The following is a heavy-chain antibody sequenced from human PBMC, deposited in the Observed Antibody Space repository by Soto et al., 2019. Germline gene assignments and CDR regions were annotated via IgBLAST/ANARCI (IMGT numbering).Heavy chain of an antibody. CDR1: GGTFRSYA. CDR3: ASNQATVVVYGMDV. J-gene: IGHJ6*02. D-gene: IGHD2-15*01. Sequence: SVKVSCKASGGTFRSYAISWVRQAPGQGLEWMGGIIPIFGTANYAQKFQGRVTITADESTSTAYMELSSLRSEDTAVYYCASNQATVVVYGMDVWGQGTTVTVSS. CDR2: IIPIFGTA. V-gene: IGHV1-69*13.